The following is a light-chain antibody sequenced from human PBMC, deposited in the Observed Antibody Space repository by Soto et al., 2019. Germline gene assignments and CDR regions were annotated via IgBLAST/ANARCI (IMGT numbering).Light chain of an antibody. CDR2: GAS. CDR1: QSVSSTY. CDR3: QQYAGSPWT. Sequence: DIVLTQSPGTLSLSPGERATLSCRASQSVSSTYLAWYRQKPDQAPRLLIYGASSRATGIPDRFSGSGSGTDFTLIIRGLGPEDFAVYYCQQYAGSPWTFGQGTKGDIK. V-gene: IGKV3-20*01. J-gene: IGKJ1*01.